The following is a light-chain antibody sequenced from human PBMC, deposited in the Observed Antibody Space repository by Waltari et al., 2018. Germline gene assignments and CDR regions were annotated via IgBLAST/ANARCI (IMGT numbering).Light chain of an antibody. V-gene: IGKV4-1*01. CDR1: QSVLYSSNNKNY. Sequence: DIVMTQSPDSLAVSLGERATINCKSSQSVLYSSNNKNYLAWYQQKPGQPPNLLIYWASPRESGVPNRFSGGGSGTDFTLTISGLQAEDVAVYYCQQYYSPPYTFGQGTKLEIK. J-gene: IGKJ2*01. CDR3: QQYYSPPYT. CDR2: WAS.